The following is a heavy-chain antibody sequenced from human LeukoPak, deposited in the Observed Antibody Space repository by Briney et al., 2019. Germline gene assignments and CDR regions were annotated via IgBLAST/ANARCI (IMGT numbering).Heavy chain of an antibody. D-gene: IGHD3-22*01. J-gene: IGHJ4*02. V-gene: IGHV3-11*01. CDR3: ARDQIVHDSSGYYSY. CDR1: GFTFSDYY. Sequence: GGSLRLSCAASGFTFSDYYMSWIRQAPGKGLEWVSYISSSGSTIYYADSVKGRFTISRDNAKHSLYLQMNSLRAEDTAVYYCARDQIVHDSSGYYSYWGQGTLVTVSS. CDR2: ISSSGSTI.